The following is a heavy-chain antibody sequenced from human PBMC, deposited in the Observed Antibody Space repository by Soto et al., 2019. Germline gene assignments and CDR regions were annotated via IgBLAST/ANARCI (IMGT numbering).Heavy chain of an antibody. Sequence: LRLSCAASGFTLSNYWMTWVRQAPGKGLEWVANINKDGSQKNYVDSVKGRFTIARDNGQNSLSLQINSLRVEDTAVYYCVRELGLAYWGQGALVTSPQ. CDR1: GFTLSNYW. D-gene: IGHD7-27*01. J-gene: IGHJ4*02. CDR3: VRELGLAY. V-gene: IGHV3-7*03. CDR2: INKDGSQK.